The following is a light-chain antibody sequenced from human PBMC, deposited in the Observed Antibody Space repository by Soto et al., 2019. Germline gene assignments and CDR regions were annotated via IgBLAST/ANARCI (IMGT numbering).Light chain of an antibody. CDR3: QQRSNWLT. CDR2: DAS. CDR1: QSVSSY. J-gene: IGKJ4*01. Sequence: EIVLTQSPATLSLSPGESATLSFRASQSVSSYLSWYQQKPGQAPRLLIYDASNRATGIPARFSGSGSGTDFTLTISSLEPEDFAVYYCQQRSNWLTFGGGTKVDTK. V-gene: IGKV3-11*01.